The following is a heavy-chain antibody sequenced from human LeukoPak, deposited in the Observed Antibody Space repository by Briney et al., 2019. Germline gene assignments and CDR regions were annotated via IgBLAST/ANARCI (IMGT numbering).Heavy chain of an antibody. Sequence: GGSLRLSCAASGFTLSTYGMHWVRQAPGKGLEWVAFVRVDGSDKYYADSVKGRFTISRDNSKNTLYLQMNSLRAEDTAVYYCARDNTITGTDYWGQGTLVTVSS. CDR2: VRVDGSDK. V-gene: IGHV3-30*02. D-gene: IGHD1-20*01. CDR1: GFTLSTYG. J-gene: IGHJ4*02. CDR3: ARDNTITGTDY.